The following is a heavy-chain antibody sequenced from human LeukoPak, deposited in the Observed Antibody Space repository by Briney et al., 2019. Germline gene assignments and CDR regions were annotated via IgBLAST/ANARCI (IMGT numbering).Heavy chain of an antibody. J-gene: IGHJ2*01. CDR3: ARVGPAAAGRGYWYFDL. Sequence: PGGSLLLSCAVSGFTFSAYYMTWIRRAPGEGREGVSYISSSGYTTHYADSVKGRFTIPRDNAKNTLYLQMNSLRAEDTAVYYCARVGPAAAGRGYWYFDLWGRGSLVTVSS. CDR2: ISSSGYTT. D-gene: IGHD6-13*01. CDR1: GFTFSAYY. V-gene: IGHV3-11*01.